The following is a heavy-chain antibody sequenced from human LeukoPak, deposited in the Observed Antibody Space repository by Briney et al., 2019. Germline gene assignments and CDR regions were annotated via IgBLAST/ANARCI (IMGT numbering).Heavy chain of an antibody. D-gene: IGHD2-2*02. Sequence: PSETLSLTCAVYGGSFSGYYWSWIRQPPGKGLEWIGEINHSGSTNCNPSLKSRVTISVDTSKNQFSLKLSSVTAADTAVYYCARGSPIVVVPAAIRGPYNWFDPWGQGTLVTVSS. J-gene: IGHJ5*02. V-gene: IGHV4-34*01. CDR3: ARGSPIVVVPAAIRGPYNWFDP. CDR2: INHSGST. CDR1: GGSFSGYY.